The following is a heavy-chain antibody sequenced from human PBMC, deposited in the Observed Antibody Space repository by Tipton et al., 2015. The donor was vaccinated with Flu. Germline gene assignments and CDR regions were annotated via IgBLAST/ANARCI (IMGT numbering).Heavy chain of an antibody. CDR3: TFYAVVVPAAYFDY. Sequence: SLGLSCTASGFTFGDYAMSWVRQAPGKGLGWVGFIRSKAYGGTTEYAASVKGRFTISRDDSKSIAYLQMNSLKTEDTAVYYCTFYAVVVPAAYFDYWGQGTLVTVSS. CDR2: IRSKAYGGTT. J-gene: IGHJ4*02. V-gene: IGHV3-49*04. CDR1: GFTFGDYA. D-gene: IGHD2-2*01.